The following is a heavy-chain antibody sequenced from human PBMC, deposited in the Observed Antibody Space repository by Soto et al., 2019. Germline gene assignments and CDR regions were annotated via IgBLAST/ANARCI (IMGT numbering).Heavy chain of an antibody. CDR1: GGSINRGGYT. Sequence: LSLTCGVSGGSINRGGYTWGWIRQPPGRGLEWIGNSYPSGSANSSPSLKTRVTISVDRSRNQFSLNLGSVTAADTAVYYCAREIFPYGMDVWGPGTTVTVSS. CDR2: SYPSGSA. V-gene: IGHV4-30-2*01. D-gene: IGHD3-3*01. J-gene: IGHJ6*02. CDR3: AREIFPYGMDV.